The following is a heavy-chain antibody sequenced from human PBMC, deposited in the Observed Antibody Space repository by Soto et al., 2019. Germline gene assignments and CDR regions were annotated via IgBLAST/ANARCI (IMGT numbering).Heavy chain of an antibody. CDR3: ARDFDDSSAPYYFDY. CDR1: CYTFTSYG. J-gene: IGHJ4*02. CDR2: ISAYNGNT. D-gene: IGHD3-22*01. V-gene: IGHV1-18*01. Sequence: AAAKVSCKDCCYTFTSYGISLLRKAPGQGLEWMGWISAYNGNTNYAQKLQGRVTMTTDTSTSTAYMELRSLRSDDTAVYYCARDFDDSSAPYYFDYWGQGTLVTVSS.